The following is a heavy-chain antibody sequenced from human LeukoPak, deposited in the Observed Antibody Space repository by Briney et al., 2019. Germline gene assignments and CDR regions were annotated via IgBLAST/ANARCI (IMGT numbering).Heavy chain of an antibody. CDR2: ISASGSAT. D-gene: IGHD5-12*01. CDR3: TTGEYSGYDLSFDY. J-gene: IGHJ4*02. Sequence: GGSLRLSCAASGFIFSNYGMNWVRQAPGKGLEWVAAISASGSATSYADSVRGRFTISRDNSKSTTYLQMNSLKTEDTAVYYCTTGEYSGYDLSFDYWGQGTLVTVSS. V-gene: IGHV3-23*01. CDR1: GFIFSNYG.